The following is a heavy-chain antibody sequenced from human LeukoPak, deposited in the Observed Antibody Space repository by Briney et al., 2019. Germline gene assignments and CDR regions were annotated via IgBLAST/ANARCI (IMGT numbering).Heavy chain of an antibody. D-gene: IGHD3-22*01. CDR3: AREPYDSSGYYHYYFDY. V-gene: IGHV3-48*02. CDR2: ISSSSSTI. Sequence: GGSLRLSCAASGFTFSSYSMNWVRQAPGKGLEWVSYISSSSSTIYYADSVKGRFTISRDNAKNSLYPQMNSLRDEDTAVYYCAREPYDSSGYYHYYFDYWGQGTLVTVSS. J-gene: IGHJ4*02. CDR1: GFTFSSYS.